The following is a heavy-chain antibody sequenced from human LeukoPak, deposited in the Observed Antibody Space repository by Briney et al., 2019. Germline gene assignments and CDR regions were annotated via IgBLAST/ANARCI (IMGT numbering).Heavy chain of an antibody. Sequence: PGGSLRLSCAASGFTFSTFAMIWVRQPPGKGLEWVSSIFPSGGEIHYADSVRGRFTISRDNSKSTLSLQMNSLRAEDTGIYYCATYRQVLLPFESWGQGTLVTVSS. J-gene: IGHJ4*02. D-gene: IGHD2-8*02. V-gene: IGHV3-23*01. CDR2: IFPSGGEI. CDR3: ATYRQVLLPFES. CDR1: GFTFSTFA.